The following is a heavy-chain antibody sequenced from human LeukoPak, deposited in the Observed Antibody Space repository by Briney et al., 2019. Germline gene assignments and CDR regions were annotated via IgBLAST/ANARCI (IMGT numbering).Heavy chain of an antibody. V-gene: IGHV3-7*01. CDR2: IKQDGSEK. Sequence: HPGGSLRLSCAVSGFTFSSYWMSWVRQAPGKGLEWVANIKQDGSEKYYVDSVKGRFTISRDNAKNSLYLQMNSLRAEDTAVYYCARGFVDRDGYNLGDWYFDLWGRGTLVTVSS. D-gene: IGHD5-24*01. J-gene: IGHJ2*01. CDR3: ARGFVDRDGYNLGDWYFDL. CDR1: GFTFSSYW.